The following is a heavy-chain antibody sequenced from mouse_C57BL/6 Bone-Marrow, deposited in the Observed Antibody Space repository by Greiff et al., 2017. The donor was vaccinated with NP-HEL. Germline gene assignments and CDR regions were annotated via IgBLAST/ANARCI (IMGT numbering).Heavy chain of an antibody. CDR3: ASKDITTVVARDYAMDY. J-gene: IGHJ4*01. D-gene: IGHD1-1*01. CDR2: ISDGGSYT. Sequence: EVKVEESGGGLVKPGGSLKLSCAASGFTFSSYAMSWVRQTPEKRLEWVATISDGGSYTYYPDNVKGRFTISRDNAKNNLYLQMSHLTSEDTAMYYCASKDITTVVARDYAMDYWGQGTSVTVSS. V-gene: IGHV5-4*03. CDR1: GFTFSSYA.